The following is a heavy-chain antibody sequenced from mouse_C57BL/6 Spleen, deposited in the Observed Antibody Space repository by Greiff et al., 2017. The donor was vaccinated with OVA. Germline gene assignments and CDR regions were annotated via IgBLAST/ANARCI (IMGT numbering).Heavy chain of an antibody. CDR1: GYTFTSYW. Sequence: QVQLQQPGAELVKPGASVKLSCKASGYTFTSYWMTWVKQRPGRGLEWIGGIYPNSGGTNYNEKFKSKATLTVDTPSSTAYMQLSSLTSEDSAVYYCARASYWGQGTLVTVSA. CDR2: IYPNSGGT. J-gene: IGHJ3*01. V-gene: IGHV1-72*01. CDR3: ARASY.